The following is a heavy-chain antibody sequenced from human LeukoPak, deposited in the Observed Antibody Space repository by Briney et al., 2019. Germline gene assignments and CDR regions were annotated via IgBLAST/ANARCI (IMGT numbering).Heavy chain of an antibody. Sequence: GGSLRLSCAASGNYWMHWVRQAPGKGLEWVSHINSDGSWTSYADSVKGRFTISKDNAKSTVYLQMNSLRAEDTAVYYCVSFYETYWGRGTLVTVSS. CDR1: GNYW. J-gene: IGHJ4*02. D-gene: IGHD2/OR15-2a*01. CDR3: VSFYETY. V-gene: IGHV3-74*01. CDR2: INSDGSWT.